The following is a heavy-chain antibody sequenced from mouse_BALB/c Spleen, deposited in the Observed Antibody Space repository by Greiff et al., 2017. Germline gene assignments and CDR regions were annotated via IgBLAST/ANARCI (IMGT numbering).Heavy chain of an antibody. J-gene: IGHJ4*01. V-gene: IGHV14-3*02. D-gene: IGHD2-14*01. CDR3: ARSVRAYAMDY. CDR1: GFNIKDTY. CDR2: IDPANGNT. Sequence: EVQLQQSGAELVKPGASVKLSCTASGFNIKDTYMHWVKQRPEQGLEWIGRIDPANGNTKYDPKFQGKATITADTSSNTAYLQLSSLTSEDTAVYYCARSVRAYAMDYWGQGTSVTVSS.